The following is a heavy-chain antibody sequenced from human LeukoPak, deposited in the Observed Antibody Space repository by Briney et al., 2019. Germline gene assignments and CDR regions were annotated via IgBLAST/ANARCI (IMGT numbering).Heavy chain of an antibody. Sequence: PSETLSLTCTVSGDSISSYYCSWIRQPPGKGLEWIGYIYYSGSTSYNPSLKSRVTISVDTSKNQFSLKLNSVTAADTAVYFCGRLDDYDYSAWWGQGILVTVSS. CDR2: IYYSGST. V-gene: IGHV4-59*08. J-gene: IGHJ4*02. CDR1: GDSISSYY. CDR3: GRLDDYDYSAW. D-gene: IGHD3-22*01.